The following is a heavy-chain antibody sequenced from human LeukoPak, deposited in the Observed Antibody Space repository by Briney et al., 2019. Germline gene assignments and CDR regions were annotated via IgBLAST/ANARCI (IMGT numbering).Heavy chain of an antibody. D-gene: IGHD3-10*01. Sequence: SETLSLTCAVYGGSFSGYYWSWIRQPPGKGLEWIGEINPSGSTNYNPSLKSRVTISVDTSKNQFSQRLSSVTAADTAVYYCARGRPGSYHFDYWGQGTLVTVSS. CDR3: ARGRPGSYHFDY. J-gene: IGHJ4*02. CDR2: INPSGST. V-gene: IGHV4-34*01. CDR1: GGSFSGYY.